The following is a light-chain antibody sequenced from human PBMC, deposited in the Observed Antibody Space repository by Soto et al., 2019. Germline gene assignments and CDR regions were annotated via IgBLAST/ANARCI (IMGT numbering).Light chain of an antibody. CDR3: LQRSSWHPS. CDR1: QSVSSY. CDR2: DAS. V-gene: IGKV3-11*01. Sequence: EIVLTQSPATLSLSPGERATLSCRASQSVSSYLAWYQQKPAQAPRLLIYDASNRHTGIPTRFSGSGSGTDFTLTISSPEPEDFAVYYCLQRSSWHPSFGQGTKLEIK. J-gene: IGKJ2*01.